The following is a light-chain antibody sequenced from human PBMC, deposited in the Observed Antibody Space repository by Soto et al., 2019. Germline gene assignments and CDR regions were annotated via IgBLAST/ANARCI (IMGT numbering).Light chain of an antibody. V-gene: IGKV3-15*01. CDR3: QHYSHRPPRT. CDR2: NVS. CDR1: QSVSTN. J-gene: IGKJ1*01. Sequence: IVMTQSPATLSVSPGERATLSCTASQSVSTNLAWYQQTPGQAPRVLIYNVSTRATAIPARFSGSGSGTEFTLTISDLQSEDFGVYYCQHYSHRPPRTFGQGTKVDIK.